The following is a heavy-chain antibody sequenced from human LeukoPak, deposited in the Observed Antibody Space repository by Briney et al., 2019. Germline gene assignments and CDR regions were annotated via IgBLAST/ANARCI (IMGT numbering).Heavy chain of an antibody. CDR2: INPNSGGT. CDR1: GYTFTGYY. D-gene: IGHD2-2*02. CDR3: ARPYCSSTSSYKSRAWWFDP. J-gene: IGHJ5*02. Sequence: ASVKVSCKASGYTFTGYYMHWVRQAPGQGLEWMGWINPNSGGTNYAQKFQGRVTMTRDTSISTAYMELSRLRSDDTAVYYCARPYCSSTSSYKSRAWWFDPWGQGTLVTVSS. V-gene: IGHV1-2*02.